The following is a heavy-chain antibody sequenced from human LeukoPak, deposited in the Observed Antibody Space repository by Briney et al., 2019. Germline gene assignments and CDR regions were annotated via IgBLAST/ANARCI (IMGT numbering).Heavy chain of an antibody. CDR3: VKDLRVARL. V-gene: IGHV3-23*01. Sequence: PGGSLRLSCAASGFTFSTYAMNWVRQAPGKGLEWVSIISGRGDYTYYADSVKGRFTISRDNSKNTLFLQMNSLRAEDTAIYYCVKDLRVARLWGQGTLVTVSS. J-gene: IGHJ4*02. D-gene: IGHD2-15*01. CDR2: ISGRGDYT. CDR1: GFTFSTYA.